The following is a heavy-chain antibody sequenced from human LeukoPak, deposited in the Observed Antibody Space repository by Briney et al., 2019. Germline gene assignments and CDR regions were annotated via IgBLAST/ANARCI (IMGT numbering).Heavy chain of an antibody. CDR2: TYYRSKWYN. Sequence: SQTLSLTCAISGDSVSSNSAAWNWIRQSPSRGLEWLGRTYYRSKWYNDYAVSVKSRITINPDTSKDQFSLQLNSVAPEDTAVYYCARGITMVRGVLHAFDIWGQGTMVTVSS. V-gene: IGHV6-1*01. D-gene: IGHD3-10*01. CDR1: GDSVSSNSAA. J-gene: IGHJ3*02. CDR3: ARGITMVRGVLHAFDI.